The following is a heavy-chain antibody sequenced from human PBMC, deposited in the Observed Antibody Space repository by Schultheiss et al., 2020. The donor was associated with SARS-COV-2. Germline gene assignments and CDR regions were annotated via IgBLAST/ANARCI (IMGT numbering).Heavy chain of an antibody. V-gene: IGHV3-9*01. CDR1: GFTFSSYA. J-gene: IGHJ4*02. D-gene: IGHD3-16*02. CDR3: AKARGVWGSYRDMPQVFDY. Sequence: GGSLRLSCAASGFTFSSYAMHWVRQAPGKGLEWVSGISWNSGSIGYADSVKGRFTISRDNAKNSLYLQMNSLRAEDTALYYCAKARGVWGSYRDMPQVFDYWGQGTLVTVSS. CDR2: ISWNSGSI.